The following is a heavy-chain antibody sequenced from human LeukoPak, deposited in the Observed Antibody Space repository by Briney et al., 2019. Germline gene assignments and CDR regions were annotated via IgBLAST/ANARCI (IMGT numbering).Heavy chain of an antibody. D-gene: IGHD5-18*01. CDR1: GFTFSDYS. J-gene: IGHJ4*02. CDR3: TRGSFRGYSYGLPPDY. CDR2: ISSSSSY. V-gene: IGHV3-21*01. Sequence: PGGSLRLSCAASGFTFSDYSMNWVRQGPGPGLEWVSFISSSSSYYADSVKGRFTISRDNAKNSLYLQMNSLRTEDTAVYYCTRGSFRGYSYGLPPDYWGQGALVTVSS.